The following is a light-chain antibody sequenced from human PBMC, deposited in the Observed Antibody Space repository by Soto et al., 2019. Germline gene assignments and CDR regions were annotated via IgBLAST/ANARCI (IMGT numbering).Light chain of an antibody. CDR2: EIA. CDR3: CSYAGPLTLL. J-gene: IGLJ2*01. V-gene: IGLV2-23*02. CDR1: NGDIGSYDI. Sequence: QSVLTQPASVSGSPGQSITVSCTGTNGDIGSYDIVSWYQQLPGKAPKLIIYEIAKRPSGVSYRFSGSKSGNTASLTISGLQVEYEADYFCCSYAGPLTLLFGGGTKLTVL.